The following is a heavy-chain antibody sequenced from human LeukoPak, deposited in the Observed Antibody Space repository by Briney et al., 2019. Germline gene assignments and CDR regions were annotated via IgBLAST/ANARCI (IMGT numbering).Heavy chain of an antibody. J-gene: IGHJ4*02. Sequence: GGSLRLSCAASGFTFSSYGMHWVRQAPGKGLEWVAVISYDGSNKYYADSVKGRFTISRDNSKNTLYLQMNSLRAEDTAVYYCAKHTVTTLFDYWGQGTLVTVSS. D-gene: IGHD4-17*01. CDR2: ISYDGSNK. V-gene: IGHV3-30*18. CDR3: AKHTVTTLFDY. CDR1: GFTFSSYG.